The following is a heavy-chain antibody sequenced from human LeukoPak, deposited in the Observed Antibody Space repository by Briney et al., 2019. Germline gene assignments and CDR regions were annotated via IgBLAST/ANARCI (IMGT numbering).Heavy chain of an antibody. CDR2: IIPIFGTA. J-gene: IGHJ1*01. Sequence: SVKVSCKASGGTFSSYAISWVRQAPGQGLEWMGGIIPIFGTANYAQKFQGRVTITADKSTSTAYMELSSLRSEDTAVYYCARERTAVAGRGPFQHWGQGTLVTVSS. V-gene: IGHV1-69*06. CDR1: GGTFSSYA. CDR3: ARERTAVAGRGPFQH. D-gene: IGHD6-19*01.